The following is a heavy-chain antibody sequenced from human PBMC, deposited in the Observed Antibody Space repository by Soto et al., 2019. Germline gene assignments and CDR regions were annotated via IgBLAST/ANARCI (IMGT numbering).Heavy chain of an antibody. CDR2: ISAYNGNT. J-gene: IGHJ4*02. CDR3: ARVLEQWLVAGYFFDY. V-gene: IGHV1-18*01. Sequence: ASVKVSCKASGYTFTSYGISWVRQAPGQGLEWMGWISAYNGNTNYAQKLQGRVTMTTDTSTSTAYMELRSLRSDDTAVYYCARVLEQWLVAGYFFDYWGQRSLVTVSS. CDR1: GYTFTSYG. D-gene: IGHD6-19*01.